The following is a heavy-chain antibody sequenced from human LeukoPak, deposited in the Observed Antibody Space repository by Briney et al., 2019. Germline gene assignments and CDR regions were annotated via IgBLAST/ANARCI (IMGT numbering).Heavy chain of an antibody. J-gene: IGHJ5*02. CDR3: ARHSYGSSNWFDP. D-gene: IGHD3-10*01. CDR2: IYYSGST. Sequence: SETLSLTGTVSGGSISSSSYYWGWIRQPPGKGLEWIGSIYYSGSTYYNPSLKSRVTISVDTSKNQFSLKLSSVTAADTPVYYCARHSYGSSNWFDPWGQGTLVTVSS. CDR1: GGSISSSSYY. V-gene: IGHV4-39*01.